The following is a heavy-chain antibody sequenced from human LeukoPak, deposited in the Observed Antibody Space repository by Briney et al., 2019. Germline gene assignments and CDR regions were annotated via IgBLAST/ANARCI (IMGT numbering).Heavy chain of an antibody. J-gene: IGHJ6*02. D-gene: IGHD3-10*01. Sequence: GRSLRLSCAASGFTFSSYAMHWVRQAPGKGLEWVAVISYDGSNKYYADSVKGRFTISRDNSKNTLYLQMNSLRAEDTAVYYCARDTVWFGEFYYGMDVWGQGTTVTVSS. CDR3: ARDTVWFGEFYYGMDV. V-gene: IGHV3-30-3*01. CDR2: ISYDGSNK. CDR1: GFTFSSYA.